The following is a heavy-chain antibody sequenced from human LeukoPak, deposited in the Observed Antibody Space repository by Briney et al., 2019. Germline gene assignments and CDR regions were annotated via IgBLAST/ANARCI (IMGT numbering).Heavy chain of an antibody. V-gene: IGHV3-23*01. Sequence: GGSLRLSCAASGFTFSNYDMTWVRQAPGKGLEWVSSISASGVTTNYADSVKGRFTISRDNSKNTLYLQMNSLSAEDTAVYYCARDLGISSGWYFDYWGQGTLVTVSS. D-gene: IGHD6-19*01. CDR2: ISASGVTT. CDR1: GFTFSNYD. J-gene: IGHJ4*02. CDR3: ARDLGISSGWYFDY.